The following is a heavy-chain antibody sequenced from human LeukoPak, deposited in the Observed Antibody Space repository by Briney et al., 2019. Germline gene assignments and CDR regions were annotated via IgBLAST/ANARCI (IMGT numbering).Heavy chain of an antibody. V-gene: IGHV4-34*01. CDR2: INHSGST. CDR1: GGSFSGYY. D-gene: IGHD6-6*01. Sequence: PSETLPLTCAVYGGSFSGYYWSWIRQPPGKGLEWIGEINHSGSTNYNPSLKSRVTISVDTSKNQFSLKLSSVTAADTAVYYCATFKQGRDSSSSFFGRFDYWGQGTLVTVSS. CDR3: ATFKQGRDSSSSFFGRFDY. J-gene: IGHJ4*02.